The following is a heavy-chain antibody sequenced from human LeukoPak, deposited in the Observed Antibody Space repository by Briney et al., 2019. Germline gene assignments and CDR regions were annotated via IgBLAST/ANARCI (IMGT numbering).Heavy chain of an antibody. D-gene: IGHD6-13*01. V-gene: IGHV3-23*01. CDR3: AKGGAAGTRYFDY. J-gene: IGHJ4*02. CDR1: GFTFSSYG. CDR2: ISGSGAST. Sequence: GGSLRLSCAASGFTFSSYGMRWVRQAPGKGLEWVSTISGSGASTYYADSVKGRFTISRDNSKNTLYLQMNSLRAEDTAIYYCAKGGAAGTRYFDYWGQGTLVTVSS.